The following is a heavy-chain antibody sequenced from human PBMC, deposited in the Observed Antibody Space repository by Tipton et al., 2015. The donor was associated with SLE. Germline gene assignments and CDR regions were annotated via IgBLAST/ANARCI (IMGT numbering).Heavy chain of an antibody. D-gene: IGHD2-8*02. CDR3: AREGLVVPNYFDY. CDR1: GGSFNGHY. V-gene: IGHV4-34*01. Sequence: TLSLTCAVYGGSFNGHYWSWIRQPPGKGLEWIGEFNHGGGTNYNPSLKSRVTISVDTSKNQFSLKLTSVTAADTAVYYCAREGLVVPNYFDYWGQGTLVTVSS. CDR2: FNHGGGT. J-gene: IGHJ4*02.